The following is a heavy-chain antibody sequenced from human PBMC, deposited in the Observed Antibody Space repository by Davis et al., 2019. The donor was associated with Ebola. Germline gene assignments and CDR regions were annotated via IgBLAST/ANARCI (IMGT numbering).Heavy chain of an antibody. Sequence: GSLRLSCTVSGASISSRSYYWGWIRQPPGKGLEWVGSFSYGDNTHYYNPSLRSRVTIPVDTSRNQFSLKLSSATAADTAVYYCARRGYSYGLYYFDHWGRGTLVTVSS. CDR1: GASISSRSYY. V-gene: IGHV4-39*01. CDR2: FSYGDNT. D-gene: IGHD5-18*01. CDR3: ARRGYSYGLYYFDH. J-gene: IGHJ4*02.